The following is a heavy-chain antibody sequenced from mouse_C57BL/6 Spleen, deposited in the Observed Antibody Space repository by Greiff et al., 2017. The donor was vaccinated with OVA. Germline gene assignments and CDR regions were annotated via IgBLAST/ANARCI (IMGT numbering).Heavy chain of an antibody. D-gene: IGHD3-3*01. V-gene: IGHV5-9-1*02. Sequence: EVQGVESGEGLVKPGGSLKLSCAASGFTFSSYAMSWVRQTPEKRLEWVAYISSGGDYIYYADTVKGRFTISRDNARNTLYLQMSSLKSEDTAMYYCTRAEGRGNYFDYWGQGTTLTVSS. CDR2: ISSGGDYI. CDR3: TRAEGRGNYFDY. J-gene: IGHJ2*01. CDR1: GFTFSSYA.